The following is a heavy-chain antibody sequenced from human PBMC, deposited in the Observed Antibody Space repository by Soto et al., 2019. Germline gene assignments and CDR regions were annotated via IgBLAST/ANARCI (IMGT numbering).Heavy chain of an antibody. J-gene: IGHJ3*02. D-gene: IGHD3-3*01. CDR3: AGERYDFWSGYSPMSAFDI. CDR1: GFTFSSYS. Sequence: LRLSCAASGFTFSSYSMNWVRQAPGKGLEWVSYISSSSSTIYYADSVKGRFTISRDNAKNSLYLQMNSLRDEDTAVYYCAGERYDFWSGYSPMSAFDIWGQGTMVTVSS. CDR2: ISSSSSTI. V-gene: IGHV3-48*02.